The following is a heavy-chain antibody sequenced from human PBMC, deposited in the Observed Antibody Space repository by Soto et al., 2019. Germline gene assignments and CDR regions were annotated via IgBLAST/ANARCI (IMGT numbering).Heavy chain of an antibody. J-gene: IGHJ6*01. V-gene: IGHV3-15*07. CDR2: IKSKGSGETT. CDR3: SKQRGTSGSFYYGLEV. Sequence: QLVESGGGLVTPGKSVRLSCVGSGFSFTAAWMNWVRRAPGTGLEWVGRIKSKGSGETTDYSASVKGRFTISRDDSKNTVYLQMNSLKTEDTAVYYCSKQRGTSGSFYYGLEVWGQGSTVTVTS. D-gene: IGHD3-10*01. CDR1: GFSFTAAW.